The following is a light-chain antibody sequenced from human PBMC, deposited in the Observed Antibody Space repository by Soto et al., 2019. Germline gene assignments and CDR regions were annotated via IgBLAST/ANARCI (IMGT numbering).Light chain of an antibody. CDR1: SSNIGAGYD. CDR3: QSYDSSVYV. V-gene: IGLV1-40*01. CDR2: GNS. J-gene: IGLJ1*01. Sequence: QSVLTQPPSVSGAPGQRVTISCTGSSSNIGAGYDVHWYQQLPGTAPKLLIYGNSNRPSGVPDRFSGSKSGTSASLAITGLQAEDEADYHCQSYDSSVYVFGTGTKLTVL.